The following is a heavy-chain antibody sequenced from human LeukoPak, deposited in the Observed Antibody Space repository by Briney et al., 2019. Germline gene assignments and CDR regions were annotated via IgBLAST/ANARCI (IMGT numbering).Heavy chain of an antibody. D-gene: IGHD3-3*01. Sequence: GGSLRLSCAASGFTFSDYYMSWIRQAPGKGLEWVSYISSSGSTIYYADSVKGRFTISRDNAKNSLYLQMNSLRAEDTAVYYCARDQGGVLRFWEWPQYFDYWGQGTLVTVSS. V-gene: IGHV3-11*01. CDR3: ARDQGGVLRFWEWPQYFDY. CDR1: GFTFSDYY. CDR2: ISSSGSTI. J-gene: IGHJ4*02.